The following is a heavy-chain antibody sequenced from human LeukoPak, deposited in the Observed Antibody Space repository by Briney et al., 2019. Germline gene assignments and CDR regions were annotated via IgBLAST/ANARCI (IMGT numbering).Heavy chain of an antibody. CDR2: INPNSGGT. Sequence: ASVKVSCKASGYTFTGYYMHWVRQAPGHGLEWMGRINPNSGGTNYAQKSQGRVTMTRETSISTAYMDLSRLRSDDTAVYYCARSRPASDIVVVVAATRWFDPWGQGTLVTVSS. J-gene: IGHJ5*02. D-gene: IGHD2-15*01. V-gene: IGHV1-2*06. CDR3: ARSRPASDIVVVVAATRWFDP. CDR1: GYTFTGYY.